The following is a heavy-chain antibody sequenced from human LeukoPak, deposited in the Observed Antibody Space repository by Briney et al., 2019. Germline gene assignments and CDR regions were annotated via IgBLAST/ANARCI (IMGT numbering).Heavy chain of an antibody. D-gene: IGHD6-13*01. J-gene: IGHJ6*02. V-gene: IGHV1-18*04. CDR1: GYTFTGYY. Sequence: ASVKVSCKASGYTFTGYYMHWVRQAPGQGLEWMGWISAYNGNTNYAQKLQGRVTMTTDTSTSTAYMELRSLRSDDTAVYYCARSTAAAGTRVYYYGMDVWGQGTTVTVSS. CDR3: ARSTAAAGTRVYYYGMDV. CDR2: ISAYNGNT.